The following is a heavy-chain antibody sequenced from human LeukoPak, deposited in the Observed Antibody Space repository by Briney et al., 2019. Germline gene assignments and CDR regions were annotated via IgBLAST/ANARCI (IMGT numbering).Heavy chain of an antibody. CDR1: GFTFSNAW. V-gene: IGHV3-15*01. Sequence: PAGSLRLSCAASGFTFSNAWMSWVRQAPGKGLEWVGRIKSKTDGETTDYAAPVKGRFTISRDDSNNTLSLQINGLKTGDTAVYYCTIFTYGGIDYWGQGTLVSVSS. CDR2: IKSKTDGETT. J-gene: IGHJ4*02. D-gene: IGHD4/OR15-4a*01. CDR3: TIFTYGGIDY.